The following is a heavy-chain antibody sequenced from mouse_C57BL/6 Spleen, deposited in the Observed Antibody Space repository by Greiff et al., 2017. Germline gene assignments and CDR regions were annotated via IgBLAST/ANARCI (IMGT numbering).Heavy chain of an antibody. J-gene: IGHJ1*03. V-gene: IGHV2-2*01. D-gene: IGHD1-1*01. CDR2: IWSGGST. Sequence: VQLVESGPGLVQPSQSLSITCTVSGFSLTSYGVHWVRQSPGKGLEWLGVIWSGGSTDYNAAFISRLSISKDNSKSQVFFKMNSLQADDTAIYYCARNKDYYGSSYGYFDVWGTGTTVTVSS. CDR1: GFSLTSYG. CDR3: ARNKDYYGSSYGYFDV.